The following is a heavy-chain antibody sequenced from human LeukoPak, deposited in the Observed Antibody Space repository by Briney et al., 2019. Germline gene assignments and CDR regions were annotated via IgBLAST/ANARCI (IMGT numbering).Heavy chain of an antibody. J-gene: IGHJ6*03. CDR2: ITTTSSYI. Sequence: PGGSLRLSCAASGFTFSSYAMNWVRQAPGKGLEWVSLITTTSSYIYYAYSVNGGFTISRDNAKTTLYLQINSLRAEDTAVYYCARVLTGYSYYYYYYIDVWGKGTTVPVSS. CDR1: GFTFSSYA. V-gene: IGHV3-21*01. CDR3: ARVLTGYSYYYYYYIDV. D-gene: IGHD3-9*01.